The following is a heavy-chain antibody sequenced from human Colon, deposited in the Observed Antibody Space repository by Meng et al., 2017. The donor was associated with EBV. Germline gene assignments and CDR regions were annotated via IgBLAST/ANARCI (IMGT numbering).Heavy chain of an antibody. CDR3: ARGPSRWLQFSFDY. Sequence: QGQLQGSGPGLVNPSQTLSLTCPVSGGSISSGGYYWSWIRQHPGKGLEWIGYIYYSGSTYYNPSLKSRVTISIDTSKNQFSLKLSSVTAADTAVYYCARGPSRWLQFSFDYWGQGTLVTVSS. J-gene: IGHJ4*02. D-gene: IGHD5-24*01. CDR2: IYYSGST. CDR1: GGSISSGGYY. V-gene: IGHV4-31*03.